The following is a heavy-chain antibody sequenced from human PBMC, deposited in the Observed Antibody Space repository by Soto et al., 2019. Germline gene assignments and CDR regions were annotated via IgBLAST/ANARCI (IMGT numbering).Heavy chain of an antibody. CDR2: IWWDGTQK. CDR1: RFTFNTYS. V-gene: IGHV3-33*01. Sequence: GGSLRLSCEASRFTFNTYSMHWVRQPPGKGLEWLAAIWWDGTQKYYEDSVKGRFIISRDNSKKTLYLEMNSVRAEDTAMYYCARHSGPYSSTSPITYWGQGTLVTVSS. CDR3: ARHSGPYSSTSPITY. J-gene: IGHJ4*02. D-gene: IGHD6-6*01.